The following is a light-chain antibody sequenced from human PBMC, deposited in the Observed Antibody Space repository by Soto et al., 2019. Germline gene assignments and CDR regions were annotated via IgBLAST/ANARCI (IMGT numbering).Light chain of an antibody. Sequence: QAVLTQPASVSGSPGQSIAISCTGTNSDVGAYNYVAWYQQYPGKAPKLMIFDVNNRPSGVSSRFSGSKSGNTASLTISGLQAEDEADYYCSSYTPSSTLVFGGGTKVTVL. CDR3: SSYTPSSTLV. CDR2: DVN. V-gene: IGLV2-14*01. CDR1: NSDVGAYNY. J-gene: IGLJ2*01.